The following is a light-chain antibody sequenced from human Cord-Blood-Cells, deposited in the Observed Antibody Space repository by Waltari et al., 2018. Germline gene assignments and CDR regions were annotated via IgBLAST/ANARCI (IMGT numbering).Light chain of an antibody. CDR1: SSDVGSYNL. Sequence: QSALTQPASVSGSPGQSITLSCTGTSSDVGSYNLVSWYQQHPVKAPKPMIYEGSKRPSGVSNRFSGSKSGNTASLTISGLQAEDEADYYCCSYAGSSTWVFGGGTKLTVL. CDR3: CSYAGSSTWV. CDR2: EGS. J-gene: IGLJ3*02. V-gene: IGLV2-23*01.